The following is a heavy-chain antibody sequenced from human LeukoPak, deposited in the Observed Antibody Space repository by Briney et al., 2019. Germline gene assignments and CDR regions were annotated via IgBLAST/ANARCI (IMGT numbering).Heavy chain of an antibody. Sequence: KTSETLSLTCTVSGGSISSSSYYWGWIRQPPGKGLEWIGTIYYSGSTYYNPSLKSRVTISVDTSKNQFSLKLSSVTAGDTAVYTCARQSSPGLELRRAHFDYWGQGTLVTVSS. J-gene: IGHJ4*02. CDR3: ARQSSPGLELRRAHFDY. CDR2: IYYSGST. D-gene: IGHD1-7*01. CDR1: GGSISSSSYY. V-gene: IGHV4-39*01.